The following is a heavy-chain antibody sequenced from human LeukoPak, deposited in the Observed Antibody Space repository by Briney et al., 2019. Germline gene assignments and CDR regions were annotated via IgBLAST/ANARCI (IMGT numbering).Heavy chain of an antibody. CDR1: GGSMNSHY. CDR3: ARGSSGYYREDY. CDR2: IYSTGTT. J-gene: IGHJ4*02. V-gene: IGHV4-4*07. D-gene: IGHD3-22*01. Sequence: SETLSLTCTVSGGSMNSHYWSWIRQPAGKGLEWIGRIYSTGTTNYNPSLKSRVTMSIDTSKNQFSLKLSSVTAADTAVYFCARGSSGYYREDYWGRGTLVTVSS.